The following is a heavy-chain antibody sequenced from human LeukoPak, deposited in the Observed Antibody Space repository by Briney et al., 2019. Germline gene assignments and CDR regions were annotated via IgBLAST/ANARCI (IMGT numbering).Heavy chain of an antibody. CDR2: INHSGRT. V-gene: IGHV4-34*01. Sequence: SETLSITCAVYGGSFSGDYWNLIRHLPPMGLHWIGEINHSGRTNYNPSLKSRVTISVDTSKNQFSLKLCSVTAADTAVYYCARSPRGWWHTPYGMDVWGQGTTVTVSS. CDR3: ARSPRGWWHTPYGMDV. J-gene: IGHJ6*02. CDR1: GGSFSGDY. D-gene: IGHD2-15*01.